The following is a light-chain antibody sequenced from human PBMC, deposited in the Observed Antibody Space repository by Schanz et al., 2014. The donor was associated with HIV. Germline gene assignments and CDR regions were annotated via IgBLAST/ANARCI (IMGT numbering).Light chain of an antibody. V-gene: IGLV1-44*01. Sequence: QSVLTQAPSASGTPGQRVTISCSGSTSDFKTNAVLWYQQLPGAAPKLLIYNTYHRPSGVPDRFSGSESGTSASLAISGLQSDDEADYYCATWDDSLDGWVFGGGTKLTVL. CDR3: ATWDDSLDGWV. CDR2: NTY. J-gene: IGLJ3*02. CDR1: TSDFKTNA.